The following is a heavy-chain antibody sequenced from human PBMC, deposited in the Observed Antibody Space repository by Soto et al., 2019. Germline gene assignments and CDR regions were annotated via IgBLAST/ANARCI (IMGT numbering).Heavy chain of an antibody. CDR3: AILGYCSRTSCYDAFDI. J-gene: IGHJ3*02. D-gene: IGHD2-2*01. CDR2: INPNSGGT. CDR1: GYTFTGYY. V-gene: IGHV1-2*04. Sequence: GASVKASCKASGYTFTGYYMHWVRHAPRQGLEWMGWINPNSGGTNYAQKFQGWVTMTRDTSISTAYMELSRLRSDDTAVYYCAILGYCSRTSCYDAFDIWGQGTMVTVSS.